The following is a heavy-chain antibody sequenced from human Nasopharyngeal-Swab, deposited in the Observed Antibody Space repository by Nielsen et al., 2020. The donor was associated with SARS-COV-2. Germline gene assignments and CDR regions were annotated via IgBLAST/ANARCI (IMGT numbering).Heavy chain of an antibody. V-gene: IGHV3-74*01. J-gene: IGHJ4*02. CDR1: GFTFSSYW. D-gene: IGHD4/OR15-4a*01. CDR2: INSDGSST. Sequence: GGSLRLSCAASGFTFSSYWMHWVRQAPGKGLVWVSRINSDGSSTSYADSVKGRFTISRDNAKSTLYLQMNSLRAEDTAVYYCARPKGAQPHYFDYWGQGTLVTVSS. CDR3: ARPKGAQPHYFDY.